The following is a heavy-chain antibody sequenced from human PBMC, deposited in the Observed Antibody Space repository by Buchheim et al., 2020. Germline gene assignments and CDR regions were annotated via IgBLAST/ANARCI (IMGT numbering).Heavy chain of an antibody. V-gene: IGHV1-46*01. Sequence: QVQLVQSGAEVKTPGASMQISCKTFGFSFTSYYLHWVRRAPGQGLEWMGVINPSGGSASYAQKFKGRLTMTTDTSTTTLYMELSTLRYEDTAVYYCARGTQKVLVSPFDHWGQGTL. J-gene: IGHJ4*02. CDR3: ARGTQKVLVSPFDH. CDR2: INPSGGSA. D-gene: IGHD1-14*01. CDR1: GFSFTSYY.